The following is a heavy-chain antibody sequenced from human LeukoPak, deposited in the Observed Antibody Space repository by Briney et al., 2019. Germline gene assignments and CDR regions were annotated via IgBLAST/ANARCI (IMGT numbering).Heavy chain of an antibody. CDR1: GYTFTSYA. D-gene: IGHD6-19*01. CDR2: ISTYNGNT. Sequence: ASVKVSCKASGYTFTSYAISWVRQAPGQGLEWMGWISTYNGNTNYAQKLQGRVTMTTDTSTSTAYMELRSLRSDDTAVYYCAREGDISGWYRNRYYYYMDVWGKGTTVTVSS. V-gene: IGHV1-18*01. CDR3: AREGDISGWYRNRYYYYMDV. J-gene: IGHJ6*03.